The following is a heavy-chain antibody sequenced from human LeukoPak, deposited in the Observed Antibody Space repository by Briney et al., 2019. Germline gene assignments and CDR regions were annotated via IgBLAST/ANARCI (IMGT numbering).Heavy chain of an antibody. CDR1: GYTFTGYY. CDR3: ARTYYDFWRDYYYYYGMDV. V-gene: IGHV1-2*02. D-gene: IGHD3-3*01. Sequence: GASVKVSCKASGYTFTGYYMHWVRQAPGQGLEWMGWINPNSGGTNYAQKFHGRVTMTRDTCISTAYMELSRLRSDDTAVYYCARTYYDFWRDYYYYYGMDVWGQGTTVTVSS. CDR2: INPNSGGT. J-gene: IGHJ6*02.